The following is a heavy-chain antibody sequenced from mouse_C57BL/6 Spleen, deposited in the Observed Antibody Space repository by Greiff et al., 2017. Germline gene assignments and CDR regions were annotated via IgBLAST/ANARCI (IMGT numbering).Heavy chain of an antibody. D-gene: IGHD4-1*01. CDR3: ARVGTGTYFDY. V-gene: IGHV1-69*01. CDR1: GYTFTSYW. CDR2: IDPSDSYT. J-gene: IGHJ2*01. Sequence: QVQLKQPGAELVMPGASVKLSCKASGYTFTSYWMHWVKQRPGQGLEWIGEIDPSDSYTNYNQKFKGKSTLTVDKSSSTAYMQLSSLTSEDSAVYYCARVGTGTYFDYWGQGTTLTVSS.